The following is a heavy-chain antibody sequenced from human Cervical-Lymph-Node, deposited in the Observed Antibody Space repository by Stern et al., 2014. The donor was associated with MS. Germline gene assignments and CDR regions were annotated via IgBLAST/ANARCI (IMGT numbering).Heavy chain of an antibody. Sequence: VPLVESGPGLVKPSQTLSLPCTVSGGSISSGGHYWSWLRQHPVTGLEWIGYIYYSGGTFYNPSLKSRVSIALDTSKNQFSLKLSSVTAADTAVYYCASRWSGTYYGQNWFDPWGQGTLVTVSS. CDR1: GGSISSGGHY. CDR3: ASRWSGTYYGQNWFDP. V-gene: IGHV4-31*03. D-gene: IGHD1-26*01. J-gene: IGHJ5*02. CDR2: IYYSGGT.